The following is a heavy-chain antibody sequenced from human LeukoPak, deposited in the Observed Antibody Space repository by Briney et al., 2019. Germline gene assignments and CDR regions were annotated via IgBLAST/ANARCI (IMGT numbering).Heavy chain of an antibody. V-gene: IGHV4-39*07. CDR1: GGSISSSSHY. D-gene: IGHD2-21*02. J-gene: IGHJ4*02. CDR2: IYYSGST. Sequence: SETLSLTCTVSGGSISSSSHYWGWIRQPPGKGLEWIGSIYYSGSTYYNPSLKSRVTISVDTSKNQFSLKLSSVTAADTAVYYCARDLVVVTANPSSYFDYWGQGTLVTVSS. CDR3: ARDLVVVTANPSSYFDY.